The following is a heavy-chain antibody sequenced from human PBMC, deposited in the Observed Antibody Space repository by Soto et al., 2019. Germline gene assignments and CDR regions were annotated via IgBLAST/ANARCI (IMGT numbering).Heavy chain of an antibody. CDR2: IIPIFGTA. J-gene: IGHJ4*02. CDR1: GGTFSSYA. D-gene: IGHD3-9*01. CDR3: ARSFPLRYFDWLPLSIYYFDY. Sequence: SVKVSCKASGGTFSSYAISWVRQAPGQGLEWMGGIIPIFGTANYAQKFQGRVTITTDDSTSTAYMELSSLRSEDTAVYYCARSFPLRYFDWLPLSIYYFDYWGQGTLVTVSS. V-gene: IGHV1-69*05.